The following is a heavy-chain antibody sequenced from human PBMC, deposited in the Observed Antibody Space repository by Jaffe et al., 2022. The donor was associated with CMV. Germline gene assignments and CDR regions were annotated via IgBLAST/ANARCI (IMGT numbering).Heavy chain of an antibody. V-gene: IGHV4-59*08. CDR3: ARHVHLNWFDP. J-gene: IGHJ5*02. CDR2: IYYSGST. Sequence: QVQLQESGPGLVKPSETLSLTCTVSGGSISSYYWSWIRQPPGKGLEWIGYIYYSGSTNYNPSLKSRVTISVDTSKNQFSLKLSSVTAADTAVYYCARHVHLNWFDPWGQGTLVTVSS. CDR1: GGSISSYY.